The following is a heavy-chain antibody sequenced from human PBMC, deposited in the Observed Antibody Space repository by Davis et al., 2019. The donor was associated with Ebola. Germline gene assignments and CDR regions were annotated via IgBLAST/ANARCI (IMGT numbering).Heavy chain of an antibody. CDR2: INPSGGST. V-gene: IGHV1-46*01. CDR1: GYTFTSYG. CDR3: AREEGYSSSWYDYYYYYGMDV. J-gene: IGHJ6*02. Sequence: ASVKVSCKASGYTFTSYGISWVRQAPGQGLEWMGIINPSGGSTSYAQKFQGRVTMTRDTSTSTVYMELSSLRSEDTAVYYCAREEGYSSSWYDYYYYYGMDVWGQGTTVTVSS. D-gene: IGHD6-13*01.